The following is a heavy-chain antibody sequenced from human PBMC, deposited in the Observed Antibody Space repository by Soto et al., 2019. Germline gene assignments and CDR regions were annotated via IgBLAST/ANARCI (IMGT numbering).Heavy chain of an antibody. Sequence: QVQLVESGGGVVQPGRSLRLSCAASGFTFSSYGMHWVRQAPGKGLEWVAVISYDGSNKYYADSVKGRFTISRDNSKNTLYLQMNSLRAEDTAVYYCAKSWGRIAVAGTWYFDFWGRGTLVTVSS. CDR1: GFTFSSYG. D-gene: IGHD6-19*01. V-gene: IGHV3-30*18. J-gene: IGHJ2*01. CDR3: AKSWGRIAVAGTWYFDF. CDR2: ISYDGSNK.